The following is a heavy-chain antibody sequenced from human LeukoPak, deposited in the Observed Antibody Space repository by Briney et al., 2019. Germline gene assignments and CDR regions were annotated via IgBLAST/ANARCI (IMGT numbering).Heavy chain of an antibody. D-gene: IGHD3-22*01. CDR1: GYTFTSYY. V-gene: IGHV1-46*01. CDR2: INPSGGST. J-gene: IGHJ3*02. CDR3: ARDLRGHYYDSSAPEWAFDI. Sequence: GASVKVSCKASGYTFTSYYMHWVRQAPGQGLEWMGIINPSGGSTSYAQKFQGRVTMTRDMSTSTVYMELSSLRSEDTAVYYCARDLRGHYYDSSAPEWAFDIWGQGTMVTVSS.